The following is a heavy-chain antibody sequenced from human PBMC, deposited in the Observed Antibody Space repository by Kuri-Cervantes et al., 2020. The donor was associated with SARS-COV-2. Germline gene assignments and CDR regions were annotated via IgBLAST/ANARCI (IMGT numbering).Heavy chain of an antibody. CDR1: GLTFSDYY. Sequence: GESLKISCAASGLTFSDYYMSWIRQAPGKGLEWVSYISSSSSYANYADSVKGRFTISRDNAKNSLYLQMNSLRAEDTAVYYCASSPAAADGTYYYYYYGMDVWGQGTTVTVSS. D-gene: IGHD2-2*01. CDR2: ISSSSSYA. CDR3: ASSPAAADGTYYYYYYGMDV. J-gene: IGHJ6*02. V-gene: IGHV3-11*06.